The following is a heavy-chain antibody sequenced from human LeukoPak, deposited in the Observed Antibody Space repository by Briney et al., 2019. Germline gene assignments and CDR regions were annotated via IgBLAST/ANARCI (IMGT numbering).Heavy chain of an antibody. CDR2: IKPNNGDT. J-gene: IGHJ4*02. Sequence: ASVKVSCKASGYTFTAFHLHWVRQAPGQGLEWMGRIKPNNGDTSYAQKFQGRVTMTRDTSLSTIYMELNSLRSDDMAVYYCARGYNSGYEYWGQGTLVTVSS. CDR3: ARGYNSGYEY. CDR1: GYTFTAFH. D-gene: IGHD1-14*01. V-gene: IGHV1-2*06.